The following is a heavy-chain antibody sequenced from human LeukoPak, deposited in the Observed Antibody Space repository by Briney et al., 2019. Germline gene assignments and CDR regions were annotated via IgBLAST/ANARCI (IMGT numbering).Heavy chain of an antibody. CDR3: LATYYGLGSGPENHEDV. Sequence: GGSLRLSCAASGFTFSNYNMNWVRQAPGKGLEWVSAISGSGGNTYYADSVKGRFTISRDNSKNTLYLQMNSLRAEDTAAYYCLATYYGLGSGPENHEDVWGKGTTVTVSS. CDR1: GFTFSNYN. D-gene: IGHD3-10*01. J-gene: IGHJ6*03. CDR2: ISGSGGNT. V-gene: IGHV3-23*01.